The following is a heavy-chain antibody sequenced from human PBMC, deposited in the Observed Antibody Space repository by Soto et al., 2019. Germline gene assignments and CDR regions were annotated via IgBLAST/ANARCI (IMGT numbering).Heavy chain of an antibody. J-gene: IGHJ4*02. CDR3: ARDWARRGRKLELLN. Sequence: GASVKVSCKASGYTFTSYGISWVRQAPGQGLEWMGWISAYNGNTNYAQKLQGRVTMTTDTSTSTAYMELRSLRSDDTAVYYCARDWARRGRKLELLNWGQGTLVTVSS. V-gene: IGHV1-18*01. CDR1: GYTFTSYG. D-gene: IGHD1-7*01. CDR2: ISAYNGNT.